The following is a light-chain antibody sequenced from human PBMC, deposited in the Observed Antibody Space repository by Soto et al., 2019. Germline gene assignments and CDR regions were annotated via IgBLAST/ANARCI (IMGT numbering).Light chain of an antibody. J-gene: IGKJ3*01. V-gene: IGKV3-20*01. CDR3: QHYSSSPPEFT. CDR1: QSVSSSY. Sequence: EIVLTQSPGTLSLSPGERATLSCRASQSVSSSYLAWYQQRPGQAPRLLIFGASYRATGIPDRFSGSGSGTDFTLTISRLEPEDFVVYYCQHYSSSPPEFTFGPGTKVDSK. CDR2: GAS.